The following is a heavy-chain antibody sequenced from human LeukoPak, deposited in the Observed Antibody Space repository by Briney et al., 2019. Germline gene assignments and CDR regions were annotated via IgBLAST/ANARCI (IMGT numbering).Heavy chain of an antibody. D-gene: IGHD3-3*01. CDR2: INHSGST. J-gene: IGHJ5*02. CDR1: GGSFSGYY. CDR3: ARFGPHPTLEWCGAKFDP. V-gene: IGHV4-34*01. Sequence: SETLSLTCAVYGGSFSGYYWSWIRQPPGKGLEWIGEINHSGSTNYNPSLKSRVTISVDTSKNQFSLKLSSVTAADTAVYYCARFGPHPTLEWCGAKFDPWGQGTLVTVTS.